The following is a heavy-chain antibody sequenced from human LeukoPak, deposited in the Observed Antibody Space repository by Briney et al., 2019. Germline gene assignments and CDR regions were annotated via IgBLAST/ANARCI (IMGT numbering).Heavy chain of an antibody. CDR2: INPSGGST. V-gene: IGHV1-46*01. CDR3: ARDAVGSSWYSVRYYYYYYYMDV. J-gene: IGHJ6*03. CDR1: GYTFTSYY. Sequence: ASVKVSCKASGYTFTSYYMHWVRQAPGQGLEWMGIINPSGGSTSYAQKFQGRVTMTRDTSTSTVYMELSSLRSEDTAVYYCARDAVGSSWYSVRYYYYYYYMDVWGKGTTVTISS. D-gene: IGHD6-13*01.